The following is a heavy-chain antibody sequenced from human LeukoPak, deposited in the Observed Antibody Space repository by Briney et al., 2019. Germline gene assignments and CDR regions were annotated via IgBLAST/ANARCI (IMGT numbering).Heavy chain of an antibody. Sequence: VRSLRLSCAVSGVSFSGYSMSWVRQAPGEGLGWVVEIRQDGSETSYLDPLKGRFTISKDNAKDSVHRQMNSLMAEDTAGYYWARVGERDKFALIEGRFDRWGQASLVIVSS. J-gene: IGHJ5*02. CDR3: ARVGERDKFALIEGRFDR. V-gene: IGHV3-7*01. CDR1: GVSFSGYS. D-gene: IGHD2-21*01. CDR2: IRQDGSET.